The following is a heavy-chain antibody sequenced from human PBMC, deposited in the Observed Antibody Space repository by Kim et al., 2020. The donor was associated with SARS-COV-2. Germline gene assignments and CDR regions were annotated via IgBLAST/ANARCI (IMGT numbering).Heavy chain of an antibody. D-gene: IGHD6-13*01. Sequence: QGRVTITRDTSASTAYMELSSLRSEDTAVYYCARDRNHIAAAGTYDAFDIWGQGTMVTVSS. V-gene: IGHV1-3*01. J-gene: IGHJ3*02. CDR3: ARDRNHIAAAGTYDAFDI.